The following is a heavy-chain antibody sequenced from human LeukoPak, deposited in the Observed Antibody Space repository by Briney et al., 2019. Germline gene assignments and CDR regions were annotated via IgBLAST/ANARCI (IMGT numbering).Heavy chain of an antibody. J-gene: IGHJ4*02. Sequence: PGGSLRLSCAASGFTFSSYVMSWVRQAPGTGLEWVSTISGSSVTTYYADSVKGRFTISRDNSKNTLYLQMNSLRAEDTAVYYCAKLDYYGNYWGQGTLVTVSS. CDR3: AKLDYYGNY. V-gene: IGHV3-23*01. D-gene: IGHD3-10*01. CDR2: ISGSSVTT. CDR1: GFTFSSYV.